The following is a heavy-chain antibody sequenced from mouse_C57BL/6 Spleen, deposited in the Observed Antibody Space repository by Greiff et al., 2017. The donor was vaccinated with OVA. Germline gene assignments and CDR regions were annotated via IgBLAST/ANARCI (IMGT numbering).Heavy chain of an antibody. Sequence: EVKLMESGGGLVQPGGSLSFSCAASGFTFTDYYMSWVRQPPGKALEWLGFIRNKANGYTTEYSASVKGRFTISRDNSQSILYLQMNALRAEDSATYYCARHDGYYRYFDVWGTGTTVTVSS. D-gene: IGHD2-3*01. CDR2: IRNKANGYTT. CDR1: GFTFTDYY. CDR3: ARHDGYYRYFDV. J-gene: IGHJ1*03. V-gene: IGHV7-3*01.